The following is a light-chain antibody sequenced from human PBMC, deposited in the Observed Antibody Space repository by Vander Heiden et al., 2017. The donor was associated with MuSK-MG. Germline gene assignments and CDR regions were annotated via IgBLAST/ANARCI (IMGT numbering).Light chain of an antibody. CDR1: SGSVSTSDY. V-gene: IGLV8-61*01. CDR2: STN. CDR3: VLYMGSGISV. Sequence: QTVVTQEPSFSVSPGGTVTLTCGISSGSVSTSDYPSWYQQTPGQAPRTIIYSTNTRSAVVPDRFSGSILGNKAALTITGAQADDESDYYCVLYMGSGISVFGGGTKLTVL. J-gene: IGLJ2*01.